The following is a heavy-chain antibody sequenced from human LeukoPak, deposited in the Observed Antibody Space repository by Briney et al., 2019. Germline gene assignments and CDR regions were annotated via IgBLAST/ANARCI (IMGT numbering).Heavy chain of an antibody. CDR3: TRPRGSTPGADY. CDR2: IRSKANSSAT. CDR1: GFTFSGSA. J-gene: IGHJ4*02. D-gene: IGHD2-15*01. Sequence: PGGSLRLSCAASGFTFSGSAMHWVRQASGKGLKWVGRIRSKANSSATAYAASVKGRFTISRDDSKNTAYLQMNSLKTEDTAVYYCTRPRGSTPGADYWGQGTLVTVSS. V-gene: IGHV3-73*01.